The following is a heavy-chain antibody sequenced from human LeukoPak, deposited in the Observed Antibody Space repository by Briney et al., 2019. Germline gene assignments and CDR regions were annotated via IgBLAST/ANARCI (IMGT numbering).Heavy chain of an antibody. CDR1: GFTFSSYA. J-gene: IGHJ1*01. D-gene: IGHD6-19*01. CDR2: ISYDGSNK. Sequence: PGGSLRLSCAASGFTFSSYAMHWVRQAPGKGLEWVAVISYDGSNKYYADSVKGRLPILTDNSKNRLYLQMNSLTAEATGVSYCARSDSSGWYVWGPGTLVTVSS. V-gene: IGHV3-30*04. CDR3: ARSDSSGWYV.